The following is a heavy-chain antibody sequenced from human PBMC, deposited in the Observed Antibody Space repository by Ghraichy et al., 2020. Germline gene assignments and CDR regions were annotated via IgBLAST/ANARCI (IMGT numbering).Heavy chain of an antibody. D-gene: IGHD2-8*01. J-gene: IGHJ6*02. CDR1: GYTFTCYF. V-gene: IGHV1-2*02. CDR3: ARVYVGYYNGLDV. CDR2: INPNSGDT. Sequence: ASVKVSCKASGYTFTCYFIHWVRQAPGQGLEWMGWINPNSGDTNYAQKFQDRVTMTRDTSISTAYMELSRLRSDDTAVYYCARVYVGYYNGLDVWGQGTTVTVSS.